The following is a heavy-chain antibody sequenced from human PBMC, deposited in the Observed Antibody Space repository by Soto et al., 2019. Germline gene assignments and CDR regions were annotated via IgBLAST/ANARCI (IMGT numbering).Heavy chain of an antibody. CDR3: ARDPLYSSSWYYYYYAMDV. J-gene: IGHJ6*02. CDR1: GYTFTGYY. V-gene: IGHV1-2*02. CDR2: INPNSGGT. Sequence: ASVKVSCKASGYTFTGYYMHWVRQAPGQGLEWMGWINPNSGGTNYAQKFQGRVTMTRDTSISTAYMELSRLRSDDTAVYYCARDPLYSSSWYYYYYAMDVWGQGTTVTVSS. D-gene: IGHD6-13*01.